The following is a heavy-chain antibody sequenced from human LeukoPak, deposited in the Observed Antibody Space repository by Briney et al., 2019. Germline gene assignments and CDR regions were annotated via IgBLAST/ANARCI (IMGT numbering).Heavy chain of an antibody. CDR1: GFTFSNYW. V-gene: IGHV3-7*01. CDR2: IKKDGSEK. Sequence: GGSLRLSCAASGFTFSNYWMTWVRQAPGKGLEWVGNIKKDGSEKYYVESLKGRFTISRDNVKNSSYLQMNSLRAEDTAVYYCAKDLQDGVPTGYWGQGTLVIVS. CDR3: AKDLQDGVPTGY. D-gene: IGHD4-17*01. J-gene: IGHJ4*02.